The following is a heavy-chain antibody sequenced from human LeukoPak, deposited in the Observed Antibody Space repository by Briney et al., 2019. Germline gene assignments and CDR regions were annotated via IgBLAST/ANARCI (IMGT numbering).Heavy chain of an antibody. Sequence: SGTLSLTCTVSGGSISSYYWSWIRQPAGKGLEWIGRIYTSGSTNYNPSLKSRVTMSVDTSKNQFSLKLSSVTAADTAVYYCARDYYDSSGHDAFDIWGQGTMVTVSS. D-gene: IGHD3-22*01. CDR3: ARDYYDSSGHDAFDI. V-gene: IGHV4-4*07. CDR2: IYTSGST. J-gene: IGHJ3*02. CDR1: GGSISSYY.